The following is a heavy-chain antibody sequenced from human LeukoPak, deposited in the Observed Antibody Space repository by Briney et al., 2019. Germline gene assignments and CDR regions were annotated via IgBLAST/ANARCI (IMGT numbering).Heavy chain of an antibody. CDR3: ARRVGTRDWYFDL. CDR1: GGSVSSGSYY. D-gene: IGHD1-14*01. Sequence: SETLSLTCTVSGGSVSSGSYYWSWIRQPPGKGLEWIGYVYYHGGTNYNPPLKSRVTISVDTSKNQFSLKLTSVTAADTAVYYCARRVGTRDWYFDLWGRGTLATVSS. CDR2: VYYHGGT. V-gene: IGHV4-61*01. J-gene: IGHJ2*01.